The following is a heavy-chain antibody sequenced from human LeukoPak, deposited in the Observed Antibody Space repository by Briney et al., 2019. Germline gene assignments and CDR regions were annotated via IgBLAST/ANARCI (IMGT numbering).Heavy chain of an antibody. CDR1: GFTFSSYA. CDR3: ARVAYTSSWYYFDY. V-gene: IGHV3-23*01. CDR2: ISGSGGST. J-gene: IGHJ4*02. Sequence: PGGSLRLSCAASGFTFSSYAMSWVRQAPGKGLEWVSAISGSGGSTYYADSVKGWFTISRDNPKNTLYLQMNSLRVGDTVVYYCARVAYTSSWYYFDYWGQGALVTVSS. D-gene: IGHD6-13*01.